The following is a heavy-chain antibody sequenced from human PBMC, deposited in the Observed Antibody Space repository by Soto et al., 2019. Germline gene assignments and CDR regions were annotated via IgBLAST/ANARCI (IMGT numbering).Heavy chain of an antibody. CDR3: XXGXXXXXXXSDFNY. CDR2: VSHDGRNT. V-gene: IGHV3-30*03. Sequence: VQLVESGGGVVQPGRSLRLSCAASGFTFSDYAMHWVRQAPGKGLEWVAVVSHDGRNTHYADSVKGRFTISRDSSKNTVSLEMTSLRAEXTAVXYXXXGXXXXXXXSDFNYWGQGALVTVSS. CDR1: GFTFSDYA. J-gene: IGHJ4*02.